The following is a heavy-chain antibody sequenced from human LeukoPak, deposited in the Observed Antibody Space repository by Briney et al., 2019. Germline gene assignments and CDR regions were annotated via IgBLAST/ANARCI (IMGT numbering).Heavy chain of an antibody. CDR3: ARECGGDCQAERGGYYFDY. V-gene: IGHV3-30-3*01. CDR1: GFTFSSYV. J-gene: IGHJ4*02. Sequence: PGGSLRLSCAASGFTFSSYVMHWVRQAPGKGLEWVAVISYDGSNKYYADSVKGRFTISRDNSKNTLYLQMNSLRAEDTAVYYCARECGGDCQAERGGYYFDYWGQGTLVTVSS. CDR2: ISYDGSNK. D-gene: IGHD2-21*02.